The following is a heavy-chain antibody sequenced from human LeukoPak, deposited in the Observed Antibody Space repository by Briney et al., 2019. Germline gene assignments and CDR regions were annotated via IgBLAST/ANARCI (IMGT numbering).Heavy chain of an antibody. J-gene: IGHJ4*02. CDR2: ISYDESKI. CDR1: GFTFSTYA. CDR3: AKDDAWLQYND. V-gene: IGHV3-30*04. D-gene: IGHD5-24*01. Sequence: PGGSLRLSCAASGFTFSTYAMHWVRQAPGKGLEWVALISYDESKIHYADSVKGRFTVSRDNSKNTLYLQINSLRGEDTAVYYCAKDDAWLQYNDWGQGTLVTVSS.